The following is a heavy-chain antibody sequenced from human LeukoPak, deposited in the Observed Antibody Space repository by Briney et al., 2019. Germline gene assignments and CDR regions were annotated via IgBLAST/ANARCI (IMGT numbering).Heavy chain of an antibody. Sequence: GGSLRLSCAASGFTFSSYAMSWVRQAPGKGLEWVSAISGSGGSTYYADSVKGRFTISRDNSRNTLYLQMNSLRAEDTAVYYCAKKGSSGWHYYYYYMDVWGKGTTVTVSS. D-gene: IGHD6-19*01. CDR2: ISGSGGST. V-gene: IGHV3-23*01. J-gene: IGHJ6*03. CDR3: AKKGSSGWHYYYYYMDV. CDR1: GFTFSSYA.